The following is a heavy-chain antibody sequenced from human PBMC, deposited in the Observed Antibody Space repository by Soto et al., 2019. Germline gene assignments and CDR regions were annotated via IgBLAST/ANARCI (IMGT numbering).Heavy chain of an antibody. Sequence: SETLSLTCAVYGGSFSGYYWSWIRQPPGKGLEWIGEINHSGSTNYNPSLKSRVTISVDTPKNQFSLKLSSVTAADTAVYYCARAGTPKPPEPGVVVPAASPVRAHGMDVWGQGTTVTVSS. D-gene: IGHD2-2*01. CDR1: GGSFSGYY. J-gene: IGHJ6*02. V-gene: IGHV4-34*01. CDR2: INHSGST. CDR3: ARAGTPKPPEPGVVVPAASPVRAHGMDV.